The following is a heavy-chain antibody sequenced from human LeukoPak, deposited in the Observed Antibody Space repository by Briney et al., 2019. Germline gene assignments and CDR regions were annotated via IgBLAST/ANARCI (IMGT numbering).Heavy chain of an antibody. CDR2: IYYSGRT. J-gene: IGHJ4*02. CDR1: GGSISSSSYY. D-gene: IGHD3-22*01. Sequence: PSETLSLTCTVSGGSISSSSYYWGWIRQPPGKGLEWIGSIYYSGRTYYNPSLKSRVTISVDTSKNQCSLRLRSVTPAHTALYYRASDNLPECYDRCRYFFDYWGQGTLVTVSS. CDR3: ASDNLPECYDRCRYFFDY. V-gene: IGHV4-39*07.